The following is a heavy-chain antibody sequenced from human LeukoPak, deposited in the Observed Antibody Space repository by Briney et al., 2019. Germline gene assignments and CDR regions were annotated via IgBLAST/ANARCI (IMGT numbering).Heavy chain of an antibody. Sequence: PGGSLRLSCAASGFTFSSDWVSWVRQAPGKGREWVANIKQDGSEKYYVDSVKGRFTISRDNAKNSLYLQMNSLRAEDTAVYYCARDPAEDSSPPTDYWGQGTLVTVSS. CDR3: ARDPAEDSSPPTDY. CDR2: IKQDGSEK. CDR1: GFTFSSDW. V-gene: IGHV3-7*01. D-gene: IGHD3-22*01. J-gene: IGHJ4*02.